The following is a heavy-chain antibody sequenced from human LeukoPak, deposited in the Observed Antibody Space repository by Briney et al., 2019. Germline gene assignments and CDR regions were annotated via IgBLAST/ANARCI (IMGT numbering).Heavy chain of an antibody. D-gene: IGHD3-10*01. Sequence: GESLKISCQASGYTFTTYWIGWVRQMPGKGLEYMGIIYPDDSDTTYSPSFQGQVTISADKSFSTAYLQWSSLKASDTAIYYCARLGGDTYYFGSASNPNWYFDLWGRGTLVTVSS. J-gene: IGHJ2*01. V-gene: IGHV5-51*01. CDR3: ARLGGDTYYFGSASNPNWYFDL. CDR1: GYTFTTYW. CDR2: IYPDDSDT.